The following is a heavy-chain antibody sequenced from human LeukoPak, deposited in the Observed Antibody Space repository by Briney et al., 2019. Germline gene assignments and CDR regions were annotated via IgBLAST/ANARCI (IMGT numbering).Heavy chain of an antibody. D-gene: IGHD2-2*01. CDR2: ISGSGGGT. V-gene: IGHV3-23*01. CDR1: RFTFSSHA. Sequence: GGSRRLAWAAYRFTFSSHAMSWVRQAPGRVREWVSGISGSGGGTFYAASVKGRFTISRDNSKNTLYLQMNSLRAEDTAVYYCAKDRYQLLPTFDSWGQGTLVTVSS. CDR3: AKDRYQLLPTFDS. J-gene: IGHJ4*02.